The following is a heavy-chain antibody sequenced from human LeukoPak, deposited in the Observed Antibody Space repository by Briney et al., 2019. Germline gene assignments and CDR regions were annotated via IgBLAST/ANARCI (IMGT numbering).Heavy chain of an antibody. CDR1: GFTFSSFA. J-gene: IGHJ4*02. D-gene: IGHD2/OR15-2a*01. V-gene: IGHV3-64D*09. Sequence: GGSLRFSCSASGFTFSSFAMHWVRQAPGKGLEYVAAISRNGGSTYYADSVKGRFTISRDNSKNTLYLQMSSLRAEDTAVYLCVKDLRSDFMGVLSRYLSYWGQGTLVTVSS. CDR2: ISRNGGST. CDR3: VKDLRSDFMGVLSRYLSY.